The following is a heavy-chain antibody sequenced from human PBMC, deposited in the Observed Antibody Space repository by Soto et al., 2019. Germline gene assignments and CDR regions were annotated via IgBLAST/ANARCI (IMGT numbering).Heavy chain of an antibody. J-gene: IGHJ6*03. CDR3: ARGYYYYYYMDV. Sequence: QVQLQESGPGLVKPSQTLSLTCTVSGGSISSGGYYWSWIRQHPGKGLEWIGYIYYSGSTYYNPSLKRRVTIAVDTSKNQFSLKLSSVTAADTAVYYCARGYYYYYYMDVWGKGTTVTVSS. CDR2: IYYSGST. V-gene: IGHV4-31*03. CDR1: GGSISSGGYY.